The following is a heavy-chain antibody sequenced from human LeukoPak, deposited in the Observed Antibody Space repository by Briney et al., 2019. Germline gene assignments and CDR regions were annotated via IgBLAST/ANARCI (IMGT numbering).Heavy chain of an antibody. V-gene: IGHV3-74*01. J-gene: IGHJ4*02. D-gene: IGHD6-25*01. CDR2: INTDGSTT. CDR1: GFTFSSYW. CDR3: ARGSPAAV. Sequence: GGSLRLSCAASGFTFSSYWMHWVRQAPAGGLVWVSRINTDGSTTNYADSVKGRFTISRDNAENTLYLQMNSLRAEDTTVYYCARGSPAAVWGQGALVTVSS.